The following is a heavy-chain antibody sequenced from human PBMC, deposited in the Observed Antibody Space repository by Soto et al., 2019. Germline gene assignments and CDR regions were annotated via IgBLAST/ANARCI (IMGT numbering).Heavy chain of an antibody. CDR3: SFHGGSHYLDYF. CDR1: GFTFSNAW. D-gene: IGHD1-26*01. Sequence: GGSLRLSCAASGFTFSNAWMNWVRQAPGKGLEWVGRIKSKTDGGTTDYAAPVKGRFTISRDDSKNTLYLQMNSLKTEDTAVYYCSFHGGSHYLDYFWGQGSLVTGSA. CDR2: IKSKTDGGTT. V-gene: IGHV3-15*07. J-gene: IGHJ4*02.